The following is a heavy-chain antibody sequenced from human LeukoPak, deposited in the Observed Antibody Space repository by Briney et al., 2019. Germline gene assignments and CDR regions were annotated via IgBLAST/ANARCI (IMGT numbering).Heavy chain of an antibody. D-gene: IGHD5-18*01. CDR3: AKDSRGYSYGFGVFDY. J-gene: IGHJ4*02. Sequence: GGSLRLSCADSGFTFSSYGMHWVRQAPGKGLEWVAVISYDGSNKYYADSVKGRFTISRDNSKNTLYLQMNSLRAEDTAVYYCAKDSRGYSYGFGVFDYWGQGTLVTVSS. V-gene: IGHV3-30*18. CDR2: ISYDGSNK. CDR1: GFTFSSYG.